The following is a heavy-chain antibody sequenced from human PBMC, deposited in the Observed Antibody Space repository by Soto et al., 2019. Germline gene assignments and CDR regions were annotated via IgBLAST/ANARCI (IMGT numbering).Heavy chain of an antibody. CDR2: IYYSGST. Sequence: PSETLSLTCTVAGGSISSSSYYWGWIRQPPGKGLEWIGSIYYSGSTYYNPSLKSRVTISVDTSKNQFSLKLSSVTAADTAVYYCARKMEPYYHILTGYYNAGYYFAYWGQGTLVTVSS. CDR3: ARKMEPYYHILTGYYNAGYYFAY. CDR1: GGSISSSSYY. D-gene: IGHD3-9*01. V-gene: IGHV4-39*01. J-gene: IGHJ4*02.